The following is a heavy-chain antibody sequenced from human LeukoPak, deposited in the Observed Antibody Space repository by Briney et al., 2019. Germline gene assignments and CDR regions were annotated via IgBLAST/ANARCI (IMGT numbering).Heavy chain of an antibody. J-gene: IGHJ4*02. Sequence: GASVKVSCKTSGYTFTTYGISWVRQAPGQGLEYMGWISAFTGNTNYAQKFQGRVAMTMDTSTSTVEMELRSLKFDDTAVYFCARLSYDGEGYWGQGTLVTVS. D-gene: IGHD3-10*01. CDR2: ISAFTGNT. V-gene: IGHV1-18*01. CDR1: GYTFTTYG. CDR3: ARLSYDGEGY.